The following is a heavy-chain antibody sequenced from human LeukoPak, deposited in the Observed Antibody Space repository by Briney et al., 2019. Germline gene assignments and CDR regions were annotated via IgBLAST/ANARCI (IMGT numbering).Heavy chain of an antibody. Sequence: SETLSLTCTVSGGSISDTNYYWVWIRQPPGKGLEWIASLHYSGSSNYNPSLKSRVTISVDTSKNQFSLKLSSVTAADTAVYYCARVQASGRGSYFYYYYYMDVWGKGTTVTVSS. CDR2: LHYSGSS. V-gene: IGHV4-39*07. CDR3: ARVQASGRGSYFYYYYYMDV. J-gene: IGHJ6*03. CDR1: GGSISDTNYY. D-gene: IGHD1-26*01.